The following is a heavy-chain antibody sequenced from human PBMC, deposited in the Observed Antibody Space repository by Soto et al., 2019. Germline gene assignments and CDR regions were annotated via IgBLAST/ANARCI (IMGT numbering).Heavy chain of an antibody. CDR2: IIPSLGIA. V-gene: IGHV1-69*02. J-gene: IGHJ4*02. D-gene: IGHD1-26*01. CDR1: GGTFSSYT. Sequence: QVQLVQSGAEVKKPGSSVKVSCKASGGTFSSYTISWVRQAPGQGLEWMGRIIPSLGIANYAQKFQGRVTITADKSTSTAYMELSSLRSEDTAVYYCADGSVGASAYWGQGTLVTVSS. CDR3: ADGSVGASAY.